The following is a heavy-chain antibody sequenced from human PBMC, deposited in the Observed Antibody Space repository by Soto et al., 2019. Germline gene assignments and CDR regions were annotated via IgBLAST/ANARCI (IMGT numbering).Heavy chain of an antibody. CDR2: IYHSGST. J-gene: IGHJ5*02. D-gene: IGHD5-12*01. CDR1: GGSISSGGYS. Sequence: QLQLQESGSGLVKPSQTLSLTCAVSGGSISSGGYSWSWIQQPPGKGLEWIGYIYHSGSTYYNPSLKSRVTISVDRSKNQFSLKLSSVTAADTAVYYCARESVATPNWFDPWGQGTLVTVSS. V-gene: IGHV4-30-2*01. CDR3: ARESVATPNWFDP.